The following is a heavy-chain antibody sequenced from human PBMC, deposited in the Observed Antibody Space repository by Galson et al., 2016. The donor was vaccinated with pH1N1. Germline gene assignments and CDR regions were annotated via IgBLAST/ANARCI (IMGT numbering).Heavy chain of an antibody. D-gene: IGHD3-10*01. V-gene: IGHV3-53*01. CDR2: IYSSGNT. Sequence: SLRLSCAASGFTFNNYAMFWVRQAPGKGLEWVSVIYSSGNTYYADSVKGRFSISRDYSKNTLYLQMNSLRVEDTAVYYCARGLKEVRRGARAYYYMDVWGKGTTVTVSS. CDR1: GFTFNNYA. J-gene: IGHJ6*03. CDR3: ARGLKEVRRGARAYYYMDV.